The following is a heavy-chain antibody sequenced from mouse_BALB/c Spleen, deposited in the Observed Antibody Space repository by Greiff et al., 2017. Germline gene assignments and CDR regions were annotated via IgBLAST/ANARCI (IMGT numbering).Heavy chain of an antibody. D-gene: IGHD1-2*01. CDR2: INPSSGYT. V-gene: IGHV1-4*02. Sequence: VQLQQSAAELARPGASVKMSCKASGYTFTSYTMHWVKQRPGQGLEWIGYINPSSGYTEYNQKFKDKTTLTADKSSSTAYMQLSSLTSEDSAVYYCARWHYYGPYYYAMDYWGQGTSGTVSS. CDR1: GYTFTSYT. J-gene: IGHJ4*01. CDR3: ARWHYYGPYYYAMDY.